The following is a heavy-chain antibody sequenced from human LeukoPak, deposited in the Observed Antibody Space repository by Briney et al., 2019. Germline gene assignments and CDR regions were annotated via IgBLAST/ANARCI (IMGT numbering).Heavy chain of an antibody. Sequence: SETLSLTCTVSGGSISSSSYYWGWIRQPPGKGLEWIGSIYYSGSTYYNPSLKSRVTISVDTSKNQFSLKLSSVTAADTAVYYCARLTYSSSGSYYYYMDVWGKGTTVTVS. CDR3: ARLTYSSSGSYYYYMDV. V-gene: IGHV4-39*07. CDR1: GGSISSSSYY. J-gene: IGHJ6*03. D-gene: IGHD6-13*01. CDR2: IYYSGST.